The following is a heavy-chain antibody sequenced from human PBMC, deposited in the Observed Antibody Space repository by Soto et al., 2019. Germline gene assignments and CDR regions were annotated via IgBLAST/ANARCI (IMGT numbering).Heavy chain of an antibody. CDR2: ISWDDDN. Sequence: QITLKESGPTLVKPTQTLTLTCTFSGFSLSTSGVDVGWIRQPPGKALEWLALISWDDDNRDSPSLKSRLTSTNDTSKNQLVLTMTNMDPLDTATYYCAHRRPYSNSPEYFCDYWGQGALVTVSS. CDR1: GFSLSTSGVD. J-gene: IGHJ4*02. D-gene: IGHD6-6*01. V-gene: IGHV2-5*02. CDR3: AHRRPYSNSPEYFCDY.